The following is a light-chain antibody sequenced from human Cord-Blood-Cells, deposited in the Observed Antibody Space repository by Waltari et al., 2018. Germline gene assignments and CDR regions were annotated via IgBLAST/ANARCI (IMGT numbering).Light chain of an antibody. Sequence: NQMTQSPHTLPASVADRVSITSRASQSISSWLAWYLQNPGKDPKLLIYESSSLESGVLSRFSGSGSGTEFTLTISSLQPDDFATYYCQQYNSYSITFGQGTRLEIK. CDR1: QSISSW. CDR3: QQYNSYSIT. J-gene: IGKJ5*01. CDR2: ESS. V-gene: IGKV1-5*01.